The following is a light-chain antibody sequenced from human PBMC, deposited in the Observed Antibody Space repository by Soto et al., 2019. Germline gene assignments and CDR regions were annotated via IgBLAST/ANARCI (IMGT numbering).Light chain of an antibody. V-gene: IGKV3-11*01. CDR2: DAS. CDR1: QSVSKY. Sequence: EIVLTQSPATLSLSPGERATLSCRTSQSVSKYFAWYQQKPGRAPRLLISDASSRATGIPARFIGSGSGTDFTITLSSVEPEDFAIYYCQQRNNWPITFGQGTRLEIK. CDR3: QQRNNWPIT. J-gene: IGKJ5*01.